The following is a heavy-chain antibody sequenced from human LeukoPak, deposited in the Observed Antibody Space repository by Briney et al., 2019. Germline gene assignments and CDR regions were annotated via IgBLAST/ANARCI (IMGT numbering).Heavy chain of an antibody. CDR3: ARGYYDFWSGYYAASFDY. V-gene: IGHV3-30-3*01. Sequence: GGSLRLSCAASGFTFSSYAMHWVRQAPGKGLEWVAVISYDGSNKYYADSVKGRFTISRDNAKNSLYLQMNSLRAEDTAVYYCARGYYDFWSGYYAASFDYWGQGTLVTVSS. CDR1: GFTFSSYA. D-gene: IGHD3-3*01. J-gene: IGHJ4*02. CDR2: ISYDGSNK.